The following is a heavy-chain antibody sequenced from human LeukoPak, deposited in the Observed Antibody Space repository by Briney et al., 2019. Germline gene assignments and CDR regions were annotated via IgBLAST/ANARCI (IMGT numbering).Heavy chain of an antibody. V-gene: IGHV3-15*01. CDR3: TTPYNYDSSGYPGD. CDR1: GFTFSNAW. D-gene: IGHD3-22*01. Sequence: GGSLRPSCAASGFTFSNAWMSWVRQAPGKGMEWVGRIKSKTDGGTTDYAAPVKGRFTISRDDSKNTLYLQMNSLKTEDTAVYYCTTPYNYDSSGYPGDWGQGTLVTVSS. CDR2: IKSKTDGGTT. J-gene: IGHJ4*02.